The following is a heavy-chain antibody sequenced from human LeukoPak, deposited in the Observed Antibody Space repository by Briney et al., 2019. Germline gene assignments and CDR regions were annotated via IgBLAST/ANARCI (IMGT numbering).Heavy chain of an antibody. D-gene: IGHD3-3*01. J-gene: IGHJ4*02. CDR1: GGSFSGYY. V-gene: IGHV4-34*01. Sequence: SETLSLTCAVYGGSFSGYYWSWIRQPPGKGLEWIGEINHSGSTNYNPSLKSRVTMSVDTSKNQFSLKLSSVTAADTAVYYCARWAPYDFWSGLFDYWGQGTLVTVSS. CDR2: INHSGST. CDR3: ARWAPYDFWSGLFDY.